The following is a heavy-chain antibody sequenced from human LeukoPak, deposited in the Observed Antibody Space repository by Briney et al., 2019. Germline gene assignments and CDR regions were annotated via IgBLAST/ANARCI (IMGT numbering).Heavy chain of an antibody. CDR3: ARIQVAVWYFDY. V-gene: IGHV3-20*04. Sequence: GGSLRLSCAASGFTFDDYGMSWVRQAPGKGLEWVSGINWNGGSTGYADSVKGRFTISRDNAKNSLYLQMNSLRAEDTAVYYCARIQVAVWYFDYWGQGTLVTVSS. CDR2: INWNGGST. D-gene: IGHD6-19*01. J-gene: IGHJ4*02. CDR1: GFTFDDYG.